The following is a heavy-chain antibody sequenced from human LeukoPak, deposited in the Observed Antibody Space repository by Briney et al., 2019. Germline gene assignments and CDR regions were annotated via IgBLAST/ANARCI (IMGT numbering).Heavy chain of an antibody. J-gene: IGHJ4*02. Sequence: GGSLRLTCAASGFTFSSYSMNWVRQAPGKGLEWVSSISSSSSYIYYADSVKGRFTICRDNAKNSLYLQMNSLRAEDTAVYYCARPISITMVRGVIQPFDYWGQGTLVTVSS. CDR3: ARPISITMVRGVIQPFDY. D-gene: IGHD3-10*01. CDR1: GFTFSSYS. CDR2: ISSSSSYI. V-gene: IGHV3-21*01.